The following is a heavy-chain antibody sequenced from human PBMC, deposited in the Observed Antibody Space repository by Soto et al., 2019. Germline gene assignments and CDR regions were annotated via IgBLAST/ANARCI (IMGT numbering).Heavy chain of an antibody. D-gene: IGHD2-2*02. CDR2: INAGNGNT. J-gene: IGHJ3*02. V-gene: IGHV1-3*01. Sequence: ASVKVSCKASGYTFTSYAMHWVRQAPGQRLEWMGWINAGNGNTKYSQKFQGRVTITRDTSASTAYMELSSLRSEDTAVYYCARMGYCSSTSCYTGAFDIWGQGTMVTVSS. CDR1: GYTFTSYA. CDR3: ARMGYCSSTSCYTGAFDI.